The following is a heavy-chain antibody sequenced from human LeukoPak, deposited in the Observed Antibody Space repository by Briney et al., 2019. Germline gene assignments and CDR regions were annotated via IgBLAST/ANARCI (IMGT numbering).Heavy chain of an antibody. CDR1: GFTFSSTS. D-gene: IGHD3-22*01. CDR2: TVGGGDGT. CDR3: AKVAHYYDSSGYYDHDAFDI. J-gene: IGHJ3*02. Sequence: PGGSLRLSCAASGFTFSSTSMSWVRQAPGKGLEWVAVTVGGGDGTYYADSVKGRFTISRDNSNNTLYLQMNSLRAEDTAVYYCAKVAHYYDSSGYYDHDAFDIWGQGTMVTVSS. V-gene: IGHV3-23*01.